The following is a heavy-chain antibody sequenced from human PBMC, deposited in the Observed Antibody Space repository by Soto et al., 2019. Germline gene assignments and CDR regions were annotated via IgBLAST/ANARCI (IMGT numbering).Heavy chain of an antibody. CDR3: ARDGYDGSGSPYPAY. J-gene: IGHJ4*02. D-gene: IGHD3-10*01. Sequence: SETLSLTCSVSGGSMSEYFWRWIRQSPGKGLEWIGYIYYLGSTDYNPSLKSRVTIAVDTSKRQFSLRLTSVTAADTAVYYCARDGYDGSGSPYPAYWGPGTQVTVSS. CDR1: GGSMSEYF. V-gene: IGHV4-59*01. CDR2: IYYLGST.